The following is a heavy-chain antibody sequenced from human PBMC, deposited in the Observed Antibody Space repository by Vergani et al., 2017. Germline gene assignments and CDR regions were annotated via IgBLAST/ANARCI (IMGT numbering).Heavy chain of an antibody. CDR3: ARGVGFQYSYMGV. CDR2: IRYDGSNK. CDR1: GFTFSSYG. V-gene: IGHV3-30*02. J-gene: IGHJ6*03. Sequence: QVQLVESGGGVVQPGGPLRLSCAASGFTFSSYGMHWVRQAPGKGLEWVAFIRYDGSNKYYADSVKGRFTISRDNSKNTLYLQMSRLRADDTAVYYCARGVGFQYSYMGVWGKGTTVTVSS. D-gene: IGHD1-26*01.